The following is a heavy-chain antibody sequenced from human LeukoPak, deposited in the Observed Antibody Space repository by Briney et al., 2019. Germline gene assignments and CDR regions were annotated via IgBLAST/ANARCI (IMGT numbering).Heavy chain of an antibody. CDR3: ALYSSTWC. D-gene: IGHD6-13*01. CDR1: GYTFTTYY. V-gene: IGHV1-46*01. Sequence: AASVTVSCKASGYTFTTYYIHWVRQAPGQGLEWMGIINPTGGSTTYAQKFQGRVTMTSDTSTSTVFMEVNSLRSEDTAVYYCALYSSTWCWGQGTLVTVSS. CDR2: INPTGGST. J-gene: IGHJ4*02.